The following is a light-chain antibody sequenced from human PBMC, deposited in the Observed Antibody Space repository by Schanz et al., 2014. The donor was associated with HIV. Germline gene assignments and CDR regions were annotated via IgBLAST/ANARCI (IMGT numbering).Light chain of an antibody. V-gene: IGLV2-14*02. Sequence: QSALTQPASVSGSPGQSITISCTGTSSDVGSYNLVSWYQQYPGKVPKLMIYEVSKRPSGVPDRFSGSKSGNTASLTVSGLQADDEGDYYCSSYTTNRTMAFGGGTKLTVL. CDR1: SSDVGSYNL. CDR3: SSYTTNRTMA. CDR2: EVS. J-gene: IGLJ2*01.